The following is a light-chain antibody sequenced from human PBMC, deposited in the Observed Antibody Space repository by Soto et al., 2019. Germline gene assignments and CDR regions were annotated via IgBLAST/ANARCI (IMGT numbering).Light chain of an antibody. CDR1: SSDVGGYNY. CDR3: SAYTSSSLDV. V-gene: IGLV2-14*01. Sequence: QSALTQPASVSGSPGQSITISCTGTSSDVGGYNYVSWYQQHPGKAPKLMIYDVSKRPSGVSNRFSGSKSRNTASLTVPGLEAEEEADYYCSAYTSSSLDVFGTGTKLTVL. J-gene: IGLJ1*01. CDR2: DVS.